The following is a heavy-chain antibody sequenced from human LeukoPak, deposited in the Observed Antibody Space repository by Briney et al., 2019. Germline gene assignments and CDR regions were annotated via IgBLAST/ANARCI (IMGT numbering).Heavy chain of an antibody. D-gene: IGHD3-10*01. CDR1: GGSSSGYY. CDR3: ARGWRYYYGSGSYSPFDY. CDR2: INHSGST. V-gene: IGHV4-34*01. J-gene: IGHJ4*02. Sequence: SETLSLTCAVYGGSSSGYYWSWIRQPPGKGLEWIGEINHSGSTNYNPSLKSRVTISVDTSKNQFSLKLSSVTAADTAVYYCARGWRYYYGSGSYSPFDYWGQGTLVTVSS.